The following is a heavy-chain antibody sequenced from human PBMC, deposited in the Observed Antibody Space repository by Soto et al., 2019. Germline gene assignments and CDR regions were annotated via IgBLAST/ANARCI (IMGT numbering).Heavy chain of an antibody. CDR2: ISAYNGNT. D-gene: IGHD6-19*01. J-gene: IGHJ4*02. Sequence: QVQLVQSGAEVKKPGASVKVSCKASGYTFTSYGISWVRQAPGQGLEWMGWISAYNGNTKYAQKLQGRVTMTTDTSTSTAYTEVGSLRSDATAVYSCARDLAVGLVDYWGQGTLVTVSS. CDR3: ARDLAVGLVDY. V-gene: IGHV1-18*01. CDR1: GYTFTSYG.